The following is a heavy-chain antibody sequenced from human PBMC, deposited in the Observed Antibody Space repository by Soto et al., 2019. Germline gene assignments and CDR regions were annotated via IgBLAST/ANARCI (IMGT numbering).Heavy chain of an antibody. V-gene: IGHV4-4*02. CDR2: IYHSGST. Sequence: SETLSLTCAVSGGSISSSNWWSWVRQPPGKGLEWIGEIYHSGSTNYNPSLKSRVTISVDKSKNQFSLKLSSVTAADTAVYYCAGYCSSTSCPSDWFDPWGQGTLVTVSS. CDR3: AGYCSSTSCPSDWFDP. J-gene: IGHJ5*02. D-gene: IGHD2-2*01. CDR1: GGSISSSNW.